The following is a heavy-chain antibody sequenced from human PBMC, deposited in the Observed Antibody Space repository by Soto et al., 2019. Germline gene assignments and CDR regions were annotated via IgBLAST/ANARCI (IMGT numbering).Heavy chain of an antibody. CDR1: GYSFTSYG. D-gene: IGHD3-22*01. CDR3: ARHRFNYYDDTVYYYFDY. Sequence: QVQLVQSGAEVKKPGASVKVSCKASGYSFTSYGISWVRQAPGQGPEWMGWISGHNGNTNHPQSLQGRVTMTTDTARNPAYMELRRLRSDDTAVYYCARHRFNYYDDTVYYYFDYWGQGTLVTVSS. CDR2: ISGHNGNT. V-gene: IGHV1-18*04. J-gene: IGHJ4*02.